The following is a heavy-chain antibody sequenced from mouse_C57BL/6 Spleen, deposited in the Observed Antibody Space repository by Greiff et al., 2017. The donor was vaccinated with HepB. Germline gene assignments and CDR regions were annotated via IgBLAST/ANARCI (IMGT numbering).Heavy chain of an antibody. J-gene: IGHJ1*03. V-gene: IGHV1-18*01. CDR3: ARRPPGTGWYFDV. CDR1: GYTFTDYN. CDR2: INPNNGGT. D-gene: IGHD4-1*01. Sequence: EVQLQQSGPELVKPGASVKIPCKASGYTFTDYNMDWVKQSHGKSLEWIGDINPNNGGTIYNQKFKGKATLTVDKSSSTAYMELRSLTSEDNAVYYCARRPPGTGWYFDVWGTGTTVTVSS.